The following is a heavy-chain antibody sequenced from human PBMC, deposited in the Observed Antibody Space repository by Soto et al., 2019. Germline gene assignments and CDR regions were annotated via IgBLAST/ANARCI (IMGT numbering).Heavy chain of an antibody. D-gene: IGHD3-16*02. CDR2: ISWNSGSI. V-gene: IGHV3-9*01. J-gene: IGHJ4*02. CDR3: AAWGSYRSPGY. Sequence: GGSLRLSCAASGFTFDDYAMHWVRQAPGKGLEWVSGISWNSGSIGYADSVKGRFTISRDNAKNSLYLQMNSLRAEDTALYYCAAWGSYRSPGYWGQGTLVTVSS. CDR1: GFTFDDYA.